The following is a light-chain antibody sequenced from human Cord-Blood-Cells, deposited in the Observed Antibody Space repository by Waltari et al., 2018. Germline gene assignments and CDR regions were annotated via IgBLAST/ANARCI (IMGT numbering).Light chain of an antibody. CDR3: QQYGSSPQLT. CDR1: QSVSSRY. J-gene: IGKJ4*01. CDR2: GAS. Sequence: EIVLTQSPGTLSWSPGDRATLSCRASQSVSSRYLAWYQQQPGQAPRLLIDGASSRATGIPDRFSGSGSGTDFTLTISRLEPEDFAVYYCQQYGSSPQLTFGGGTKVEIK. V-gene: IGKV3-20*01.